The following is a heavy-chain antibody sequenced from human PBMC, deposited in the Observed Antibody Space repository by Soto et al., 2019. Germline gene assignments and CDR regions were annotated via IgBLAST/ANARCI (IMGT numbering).Heavy chain of an antibody. Sequence: PGGSLRLSFEASGFTFSDCVMSWVRQAPGKGLEWVSAVCGSGVTTYTADSVKGRFTISRDNSKNTVFLQMNSLRAEDTARYYCAKKDHVVPCANWYFHXWGQGTLVTVSX. V-gene: IGHV3-23*01. D-gene: IGHD2-2*01. J-gene: IGHJ1*01. CDR2: VCGSGVTT. CDR1: GFTFSDCV. CDR3: AKKDHVVPCANWYFHX.